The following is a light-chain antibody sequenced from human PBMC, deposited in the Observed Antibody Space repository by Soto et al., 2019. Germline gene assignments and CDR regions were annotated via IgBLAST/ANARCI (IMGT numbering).Light chain of an antibody. Sequence: SYELTQPPSVSVAPGKTAGITCGGDNLGSKSVHWYQQKPGQAPVLVIFYDSDRPSGIPERFSGSKSGNTATLTISRVEAGDEADYYCQMWDTSSDHVVFGGGTKVTVL. CDR2: YDS. V-gene: IGLV3-21*01. J-gene: IGLJ2*01. CDR3: QMWDTSSDHVV. CDR1: NLGSKS.